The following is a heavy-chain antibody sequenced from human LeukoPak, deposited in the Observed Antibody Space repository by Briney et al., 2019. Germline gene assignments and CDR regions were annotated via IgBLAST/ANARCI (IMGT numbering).Heavy chain of an antibody. CDR1: GFTVSSYG. CDR3: AKARIASAGTGAFDV. CDR2: FSATDGSA. J-gene: IGHJ3*01. Sequence: GGSLRLSCAASGFTVSSYGMTWVRQAPGKGLEWVSAFSATDGSAQYAESVKGRFTISRDNSKNSLYLQMNSLRDEDTAVYYCAKARIASAGTGAFDVWGQGTMVTVSS. D-gene: IGHD6-13*01. V-gene: IGHV3-23*01.